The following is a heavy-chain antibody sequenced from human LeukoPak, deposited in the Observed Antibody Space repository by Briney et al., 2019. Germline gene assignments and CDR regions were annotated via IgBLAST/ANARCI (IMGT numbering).Heavy chain of an antibody. V-gene: IGHV4-34*01. J-gene: IGHJ4*02. CDR3: ARGVLRFSAYYFDY. D-gene: IGHD3-3*01. CDR2: INHSGST. Sequence: GSLRLSCAASGFTFSNAYMNWIRQPPGKGLEWIGEINHSGSTNYNPSLKSRVTISVDTSKNQFSLKLSSVTAADTAVYYCARGVLRFSAYYFDYWGQGTLVIVSS. CDR1: GFTFSNAY.